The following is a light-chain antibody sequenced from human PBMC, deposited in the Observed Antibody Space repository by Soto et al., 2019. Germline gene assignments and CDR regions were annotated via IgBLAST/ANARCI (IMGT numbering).Light chain of an antibody. J-gene: IGKJ3*01. CDR1: QDISNY. CDR3: QQYDNLPFT. V-gene: IGKV1-33*01. CDR2: DAS. Sequence: DIQITHSPSSLSASVGDRVTITCQSSQDISNYLNWYQQKPGKAPKLLIYDASNLETGAPSRFSGSGSGTDFTFTISSLQPEDIATYYCQQYDNLPFTLGPGTKVDIK.